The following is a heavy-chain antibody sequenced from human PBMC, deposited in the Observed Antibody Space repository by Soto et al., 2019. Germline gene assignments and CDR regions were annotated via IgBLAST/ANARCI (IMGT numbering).Heavy chain of an antibody. CDR2: IVVGSGNT. CDR1: GFTFTSSA. V-gene: IGHV1-58*01. D-gene: IGHD4-17*01. J-gene: IGHJ6*02. CDR3: AADDYGGNDDYYYYGMDV. Sequence: GASVKVSCKASGFTFTSSAVQWVRQARGQRLEWIGWIVVGSGNTNYAQKFQERVTITRDMSTSTAYMELSSLRSEDTAVYYCAADDYGGNDDYYYYGMDVWGQGTTVTVSS.